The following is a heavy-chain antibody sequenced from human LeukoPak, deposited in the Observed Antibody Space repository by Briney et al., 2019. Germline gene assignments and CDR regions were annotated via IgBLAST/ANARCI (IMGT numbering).Heavy chain of an antibody. J-gene: IGHJ6*03. CDR2: IIPIFGST. D-gene: IGHD1-26*01. CDR1: GASFTSYS. V-gene: IGHV1-69*05. CDR3: ARVGRSRGSLPNSYYYMDV. Sequence: GASVTVSCNAAGASFTSYSFSWVRQAHGQGLEWMGGIIPIFGSTNYAQTYQGRVTITTDQSTRTAYMELNSMSSDDTAVYYCARVGRSRGSLPNSYYYMDVWGKGTTVTVSS.